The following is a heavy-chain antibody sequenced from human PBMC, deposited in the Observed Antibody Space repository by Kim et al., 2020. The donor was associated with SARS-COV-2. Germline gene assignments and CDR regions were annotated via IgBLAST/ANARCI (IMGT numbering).Heavy chain of an antibody. V-gene: IGHV1-18*01. Sequence: ASVKVSCKASGYTFTSYGISWVRQAPGQGLEWMGWISAYNGNTNYAQKLQGRVTMTTDTSTSTAYMELRSLRSDDTAVYYCARVLGWELPDGSGWFDPWGQGTLVTVSS. J-gene: IGHJ5*02. CDR1: GYTFTSYG. CDR3: ARVLGWELPDGSGWFDP. CDR2: ISAYNGNT. D-gene: IGHD1-26*01.